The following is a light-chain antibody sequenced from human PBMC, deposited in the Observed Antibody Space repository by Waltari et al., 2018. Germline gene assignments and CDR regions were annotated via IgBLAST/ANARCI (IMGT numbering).Light chain of an antibody. V-gene: IGKV1D-13*01. Sequence: AIQLTQSPSSLSASVGHRVTITCRASHDIVSALAWYQQKPGRAPKLLISDASTLEPGVPSRCIGSGSGTDFTLSISSLQPEDFATYYCQQFINDPLTFGPGTTVDVK. CDR3: QQFINDPLT. CDR1: HDIVSA. J-gene: IGKJ3*01. CDR2: DAS.